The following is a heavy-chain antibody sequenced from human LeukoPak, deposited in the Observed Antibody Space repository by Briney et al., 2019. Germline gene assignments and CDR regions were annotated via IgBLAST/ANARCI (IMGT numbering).Heavy chain of an antibody. V-gene: IGHV3-30-3*01. J-gene: IGHJ4*02. CDR1: GFTFSSYA. D-gene: IGHD3-3*01. Sequence: GGSLRLSCAASGFTFSSYAMHWVRQAPGKGLEWVAVISYDGSNKYYADSVKGRFTISRDNSKNTLYLQMNSLRAEDTAVYYCARTAGPTTIFGVVTPHFDYWGQGTLVTVSS. CDR2: ISYDGSNK. CDR3: ARTAGPTTIFGVVTPHFDY.